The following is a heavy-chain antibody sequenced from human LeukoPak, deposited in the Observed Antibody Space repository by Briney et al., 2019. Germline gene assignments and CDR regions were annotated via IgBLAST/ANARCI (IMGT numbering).Heavy chain of an antibody. CDR3: AASSGYYVYFDY. V-gene: IGHV4-59*02. CDR1: GFIVSSNQ. CDR2: IYYSGST. D-gene: IGHD3-22*01. Sequence: GSLRLSCAASGFIVSSNQMSWVRQAPGKGLEWIGYIYYSGSTNYNPSLKSRVTISVDTSKNQFSLKLSSVTAADTAVYYCAASSGYYVYFDYWGQGTLVTVSS. J-gene: IGHJ4*02.